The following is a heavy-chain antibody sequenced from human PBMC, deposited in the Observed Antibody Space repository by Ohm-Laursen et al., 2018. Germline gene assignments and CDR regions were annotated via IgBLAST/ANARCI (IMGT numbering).Heavy chain of an antibody. D-gene: IGHD3-22*01. Sequence: GSLRLSCTASGFTFNSYEMNWVRQAPGKGLEWLSYISSSATIIYYADSVKGRSTISRDNAKNSLYLQMNSLRAEDTAVYYCARVRAPGSGYYADFDYWGQGTLVTVSS. V-gene: IGHV3-48*03. J-gene: IGHJ4*02. CDR1: GFTFNSYE. CDR3: ARVRAPGSGYYADFDY. CDR2: ISSSATII.